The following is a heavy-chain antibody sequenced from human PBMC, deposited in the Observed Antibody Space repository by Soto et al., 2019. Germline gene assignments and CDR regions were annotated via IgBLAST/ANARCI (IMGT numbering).Heavy chain of an antibody. CDR1: GGIFSSYA. CDR2: IIPIFGTA. V-gene: IGHV1-69*01. D-gene: IGHD6-13*01. Sequence: QVQLVQSGAEVKKPGSSVKVSCKASGGIFSSYAISWVRQAPGQGLEWMGGIIPIFGTANYAQKFQGRVTITADESTSTAYMELSSLRSEDTAVYYCARSWAQGTLAGTYYYYGMDVWGQGTTVTVSS. CDR3: ARSWAQGTLAGTYYYYGMDV. J-gene: IGHJ6*02.